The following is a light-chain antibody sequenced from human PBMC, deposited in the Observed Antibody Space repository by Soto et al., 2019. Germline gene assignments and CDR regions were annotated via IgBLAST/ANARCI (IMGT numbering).Light chain of an antibody. CDR1: QSISNY. J-gene: IGKJ2*01. CDR2: DAS. V-gene: IGKV1-39*01. CDR3: QQTYVSPRA. Sequence: DIQMTQSPSSLSASVGDRVTITCRASQSISNYLNWYQQRPGNAPNLLIYDASNLQSGVPSRFSGSGSGTDFTLTINSLGPEDFATYYCQQTYVSPRAFGQGTTLEIK.